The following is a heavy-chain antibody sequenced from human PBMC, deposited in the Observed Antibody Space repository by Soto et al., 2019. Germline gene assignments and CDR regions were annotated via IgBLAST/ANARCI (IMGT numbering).Heavy chain of an antibody. CDR1: GFTFSNVW. Sequence: GGSLRLSCAASGFTFSNVWLSWVRQGPGKGPEWLGRIKSRTESETTDYASPARGRFIISRDDSKNSLFLQMNTLRPEDTAMYYCARVAYWGPGTQVTVSS. CDR2: IKSRTESETT. J-gene: IGHJ4*02. CDR3: ARVAY. V-gene: IGHV3-15*01.